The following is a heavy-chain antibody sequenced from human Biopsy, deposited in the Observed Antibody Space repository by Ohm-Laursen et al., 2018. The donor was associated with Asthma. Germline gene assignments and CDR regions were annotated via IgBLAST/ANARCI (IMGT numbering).Heavy chain of an antibody. CDR3: TRKAGSCISRTCYSLDF. CDR1: GGTFNTYV. Sequence: ASVKVSCKSLGGTFNTYVIGWVRQAPGQGLEWMGGINSVFGTTTYPQKFQDRVTITADDSTSTVHMEWSSLRSEDTAVYYCTRKAGSCISRTCYSLDFWGQGTLVTVSS. V-gene: IGHV1-69*13. CDR2: INSVFGTT. D-gene: IGHD2-2*01. J-gene: IGHJ4*02.